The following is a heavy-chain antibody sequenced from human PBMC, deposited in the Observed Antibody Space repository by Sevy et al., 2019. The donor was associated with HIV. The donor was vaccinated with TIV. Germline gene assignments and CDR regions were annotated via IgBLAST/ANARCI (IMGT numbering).Heavy chain of an antibody. CDR2: ISYDEYKR. J-gene: IGHJ6*04. CDR3: AGDEFEYSSGCVEV. D-gene: IGHD6-19*01. Sequence: GGSLRLSCAASGFTFSSYAMHWVRQAPGKGLEWVAVISYDEYKRYYADSVKGRFTISRDNSKNTLYLQMNSLRAEDTGVYYCAGDEFEYSSGCVEVWGKGTTVTVSS. CDR1: GFTFSSYA. V-gene: IGHV3-30-3*01.